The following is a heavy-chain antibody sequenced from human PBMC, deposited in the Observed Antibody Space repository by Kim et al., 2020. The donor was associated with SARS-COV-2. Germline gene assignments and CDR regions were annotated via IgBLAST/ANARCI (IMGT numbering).Heavy chain of an antibody. V-gene: IGHV4-31*03. CDR3: SRDFRVYSDSYNYYGMDV. CDR1: GGSISSGSYY. D-gene: IGHD3-3*01. CDR2: ISYSGST. J-gene: IGHJ6*02. Sequence: SETLSLTCTVSGGSISSGSYYWTWIRQHPGKGLEWVGFISYSGSTNYNPSLESRVYMSVDTSKNQLSLKLSSVTAADTAVYYCSRDFRVYSDSYNYYGMDVWGRGTTVTVSS.